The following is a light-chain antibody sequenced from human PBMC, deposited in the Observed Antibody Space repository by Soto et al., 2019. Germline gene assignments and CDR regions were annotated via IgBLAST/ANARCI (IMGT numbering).Light chain of an antibody. CDR2: EVS. J-gene: IGLJ3*02. V-gene: IGLV2-23*02. CDR1: SSDIGSYNL. CDR3: CSYAGTRTWV. Sequence: QSVLTQPASVSGSPGQSITISCTGTSSDIGSYNLVSWYQQHPGKAPKFMIYEVSKRPSGVSHRFSGSKSGNTASLTISGLQAEDEANYLCCSYAGTRTWVFGGGTKLTVL.